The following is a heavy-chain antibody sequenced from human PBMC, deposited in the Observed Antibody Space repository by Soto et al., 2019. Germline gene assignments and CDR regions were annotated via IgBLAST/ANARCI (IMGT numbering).Heavy chain of an antibody. J-gene: IGHJ6*02. D-gene: IGHD4-17*01. CDR2: ISSSSSYI. CDR3: ARDEELDYEGEADYYYGMDV. Sequence: EVQLVESGGGLVKPGGSLRLSCAASGFTFSSYSMNWVRQAPGKGLEWVSSISSSSSYIYYADSVKGRFTISRDNAKNSLYLQMNSLRAEDTAVYYCARDEELDYEGEADYYYGMDVWGQGTTVTVSS. V-gene: IGHV3-21*01. CDR1: GFTFSSYS.